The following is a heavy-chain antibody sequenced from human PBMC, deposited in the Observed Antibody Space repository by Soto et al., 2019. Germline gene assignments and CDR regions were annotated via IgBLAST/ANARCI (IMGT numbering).Heavy chain of an antibody. CDR3: AREIPNFYATDV. V-gene: IGHV3-74*01. J-gene: IGHJ6*02. CDR1: GFTFSSYW. CDR2: IKSDGSST. Sequence: EVQLVESGGGLVQPGGSLRLSCAGSGFTFSSYWMHWVRQAPGKGLVWVSRIKSDGSSTSYADSVKGRFTISRDNAENTRYLQMHRLRAEDTAVYDCAREIPNFYATDVWGQGTSVTVSS. D-gene: IGHD2-2*02.